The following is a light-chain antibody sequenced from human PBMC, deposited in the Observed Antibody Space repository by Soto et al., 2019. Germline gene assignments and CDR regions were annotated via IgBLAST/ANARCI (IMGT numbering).Light chain of an antibody. CDR1: SSDVGSSNL. CDR2: EGS. J-gene: IGLJ3*02. CDR3: CSYAGSSTWV. V-gene: IGLV2-23*01. Sequence: QSALTQPASVSGSPGQSITISCTGTSSDVGSSNLVSWYQQHPGKAPKLMIYEGSKRPSGVSDRFSGSKTGNTASLTISGLQAEDEGDYYCCSYAGSSTWVFGGGTKFTVL.